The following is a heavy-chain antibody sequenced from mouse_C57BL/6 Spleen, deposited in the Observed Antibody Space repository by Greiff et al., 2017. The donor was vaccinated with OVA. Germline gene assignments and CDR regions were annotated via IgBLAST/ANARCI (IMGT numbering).Heavy chain of an antibody. D-gene: IGHD1-1*01. Sequence: QVQLQQPGAELVKPGASVKLSCKASGYTFTSYWMQWVKQRPGQGLEWIGEIDPSDSYTNYNQKFKGKATLTVDTSSSTAYMQLSSLTSEDSAVYYCARRNDYGSSPFDDWGQGTTLTVSS. J-gene: IGHJ2*01. CDR2: IDPSDSYT. V-gene: IGHV1-50*01. CDR3: ARRNDYGSSPFDD. CDR1: GYTFTSYW.